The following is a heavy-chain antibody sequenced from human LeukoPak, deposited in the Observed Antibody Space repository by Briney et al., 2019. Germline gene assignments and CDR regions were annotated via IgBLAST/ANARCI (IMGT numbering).Heavy chain of an antibody. J-gene: IGHJ4*02. CDR3: AREARNWELLYDY. Sequence: GGSLRLSCAASGFTFSSYWMSWVRQAPGKGLEWVANIKQDGSEKYYVDSVKGRFTNSRDNAKNSLYLQMNSLRAEDTAVYYCAREARNWELLYDYWGQGTLVTVSS. D-gene: IGHD1-26*01. CDR2: IKQDGSEK. V-gene: IGHV3-7*01. CDR1: GFTFSSYW.